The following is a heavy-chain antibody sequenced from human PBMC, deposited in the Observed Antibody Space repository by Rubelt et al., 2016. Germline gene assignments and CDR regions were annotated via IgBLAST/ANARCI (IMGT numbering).Heavy chain of an antibody. Sequence: EVQLVESGGGLVQPGGSLRLSCAASGFTFSDYAMNWVRQSPGKGLEWVSAIGGLDTDTYYADSVKGRFIISRDYSKNRVYLQMNSLRAEDTAMYYCAGRPGSLARGGGWFDPWGQGTLVTVSS. CDR2: IGGLDTDT. CDR3: AGRPGSLARGGGWFDP. CDR1: GFTFSDYA. V-gene: IGHV3-23*04. D-gene: IGHD3-10*01. J-gene: IGHJ5*02.